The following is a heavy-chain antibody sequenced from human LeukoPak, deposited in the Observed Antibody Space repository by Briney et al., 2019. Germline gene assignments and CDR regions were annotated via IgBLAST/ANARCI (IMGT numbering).Heavy chain of an antibody. D-gene: IGHD3-9*01. CDR2: IKSKTDGGTT. V-gene: IGHV3-15*01. J-gene: IGHJ4*02. CDR1: GFTFSNAW. CDR3: TRDEEKGRLRYFDWLFMRSSGDYFDY. Sequence: GGSLRLSCAASGFTFSNAWMSWVRQAPGKGLEWVGRIKSKTDGGTTEYAASVKGRFTISRDDSKSIAYLQMNSLKTEDTAVYYCTRDEEKGRLRYFDWLFMRSSGDYFDYWGQGTLVTVSS.